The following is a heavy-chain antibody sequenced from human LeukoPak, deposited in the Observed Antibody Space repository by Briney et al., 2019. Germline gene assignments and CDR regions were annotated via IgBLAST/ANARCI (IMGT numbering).Heavy chain of an antibody. D-gene: IGHD1-26*01. V-gene: IGHV3-30*04. CDR2: ISYDGINK. CDR3: ARGESDSGTYSPGDF. CDR1: GSTFSSYA. Sequence: GGSLRLSCAASGSTFSSYAIHWVRQAPGKGLQWVAVISYDGINKYYADSVKGRFTISRDNSKNTLYLQMNSLRTEDTAVYYCARGESDSGTYSPGDFWGQGTLVTVSS. J-gene: IGHJ4*02.